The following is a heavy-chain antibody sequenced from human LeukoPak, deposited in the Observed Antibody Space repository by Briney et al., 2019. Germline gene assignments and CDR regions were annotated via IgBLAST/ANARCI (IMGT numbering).Heavy chain of an antibody. J-gene: IGHJ4*02. CDR2: INHSGST. CDR3: VRAFGGNSDY. Sequence: SETLSLTCAVYIGSFSGYYWSWIRQPPGKGLEWIGEINHSGSTNYNPSLKSRATISVDTSKNQFSLKLSSVTAADTAVYYCVRAFGGNSDYWGQGTLVTVSS. CDR1: IGSFSGYY. V-gene: IGHV4-34*01. D-gene: IGHD2-21*01.